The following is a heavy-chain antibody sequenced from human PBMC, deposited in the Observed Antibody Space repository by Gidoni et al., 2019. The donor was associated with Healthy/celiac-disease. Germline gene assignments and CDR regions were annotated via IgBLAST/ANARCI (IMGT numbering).Heavy chain of an antibody. Sequence: QVQLQESGPGLVKPSETLSLTCPVSGGSVRSGSYYWSWIRQPPGKGLEWIGYIYYSGSTNYNPSLKSRVTISVDTSKNQFSLKLSSVTAADTAVYYCARDSSGWFPVVWGQGTLVTVSS. CDR3: ARDSSGWFPVV. D-gene: IGHD6-19*01. CDR1: GGSVRSGSYY. V-gene: IGHV4-61*01. J-gene: IGHJ4*02. CDR2: IYYSGST.